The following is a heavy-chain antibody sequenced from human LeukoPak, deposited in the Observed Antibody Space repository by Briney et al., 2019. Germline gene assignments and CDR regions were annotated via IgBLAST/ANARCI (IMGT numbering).Heavy chain of an antibody. D-gene: IGHD6-19*01. Sequence: GGSLRLSCAASGFTFSSYSMNWVRQAPGKGLEWVSSISSSSSYIYYADSVKGRFTISRDNAKNSLYLQMNGLRAEDTAVYYCAKWLILSNDAFDIWGQGTMVTVSS. V-gene: IGHV3-21*01. CDR3: AKWLILSNDAFDI. J-gene: IGHJ3*02. CDR1: GFTFSSYS. CDR2: ISSSSSYI.